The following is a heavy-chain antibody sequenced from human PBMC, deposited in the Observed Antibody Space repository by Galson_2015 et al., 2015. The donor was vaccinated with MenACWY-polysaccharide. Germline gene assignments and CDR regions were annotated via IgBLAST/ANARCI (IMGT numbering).Heavy chain of an antibody. CDR3: YCGPDSAGWRDD. V-gene: IGHV3-73*01. D-gene: IGHD2-21*01. CDR1: GFSFSASA. J-gene: IGHJ6*04. CDR2: IRSNTYNYAT. Sequence: SLRLSCAASGFSFSASAMHWVRQASGKGLERVGRIRSNTYNYATAYTASVNGRFTISRDDSKNTAYLQMNSLKTEDTAVYYCYCGPDSAGWRDDWGKGTTVAGSS.